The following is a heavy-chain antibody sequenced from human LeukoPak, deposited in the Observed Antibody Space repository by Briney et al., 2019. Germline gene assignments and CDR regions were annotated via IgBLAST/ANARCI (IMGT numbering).Heavy chain of an antibody. CDR3: AAQWLERLNWFDP. CDR2: IYYSGST. CDR1: GGSISSSSYY. Sequence: PSETLSLTCTVSGGSISSSSYYWGWIRQPPGKGLEWIVSIYYSGSTYYNPSLKSRVTISVDTSKNQFSLKLSSVTAADTAVYYCAAQWLERLNWFDPWGQGTLVTVSS. J-gene: IGHJ5*02. V-gene: IGHV4-39*01. D-gene: IGHD6-19*01.